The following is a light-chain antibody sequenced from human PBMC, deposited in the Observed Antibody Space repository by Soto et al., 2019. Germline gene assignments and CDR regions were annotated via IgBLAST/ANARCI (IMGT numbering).Light chain of an antibody. Sequence: QAVVTQEPSLTVSPGGTVTLTCGSSTGAVTSGHYPYWFQQKPGQAPRTLIYDTSNKHSWTPARFSGFVLGGKAALTLSGAQSEDEAEYYCLLSYSGASYVFGTGTKLTVL. CDR2: DTS. CDR3: LLSYSGASYV. CDR1: TGAVTSGHY. V-gene: IGLV7-46*01. J-gene: IGLJ1*01.